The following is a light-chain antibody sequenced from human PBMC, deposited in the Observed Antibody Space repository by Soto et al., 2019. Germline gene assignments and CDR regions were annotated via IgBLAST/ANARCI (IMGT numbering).Light chain of an antibody. Sequence: EIVLTQSPGTLSLSPGERATLSCRASQSVSLNYLAWYQQKAGQAPRLLIYGAMIRATGVPDRFSGGGSGTDFTLTISRLEPEDFAIYYCQQYGSSPSWTFGQGTKVDIK. CDR3: QQYGSSPSWT. J-gene: IGKJ1*01. V-gene: IGKV3-20*01. CDR2: GAM. CDR1: QSVSLNY.